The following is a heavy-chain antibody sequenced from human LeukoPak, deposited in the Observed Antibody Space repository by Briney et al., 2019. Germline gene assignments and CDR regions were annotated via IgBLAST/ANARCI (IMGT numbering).Heavy chain of an antibody. D-gene: IGHD5-18*01. CDR3: AGQSGMQLDY. J-gene: IGHJ4*02. CDR1: GGSFSGYY. V-gene: IGHV4-34*01. Sequence: PSETLSLTCAVYGGSFSGYYWSWIRQPPGKGLEWIGEINHSGSTNYNPSLKSRVTISVDTSKNQFSLKLSSVTAADTAVYYCAGQSGMQLDYWGQGTLVTVSS. CDR2: INHSGST.